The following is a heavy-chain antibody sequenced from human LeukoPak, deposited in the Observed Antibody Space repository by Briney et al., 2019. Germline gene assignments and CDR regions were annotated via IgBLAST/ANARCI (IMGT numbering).Heavy chain of an antibody. CDR1: GFTFNNYG. CDR2: IQPDGNDK. CDR3: AKRDAVTEFDY. J-gene: IGHJ4*02. D-gene: IGHD2-21*02. Sequence: GGSLRLSCAASGFTFNNYGMHWVRQAPGKGLEWVTLIQPDGNDKYYADSVKGRFTVSRDNSKNTLYLQSNSLRAEDTAVYYCAKRDAVTEFDYWGQGTLVTVSS. V-gene: IGHV3-30*02.